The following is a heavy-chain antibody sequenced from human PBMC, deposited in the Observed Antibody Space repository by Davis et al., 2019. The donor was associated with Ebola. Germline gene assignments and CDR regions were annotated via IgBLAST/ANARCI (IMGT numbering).Heavy chain of an antibody. CDR1: SSYV. D-gene: IGHD2-15*01. CDR3: ARESGGLDY. J-gene: IGHJ4*02. V-gene: IGHV4-39*01. CDR2: IYYSGST. Sequence: SSYVMSWVRRAPGKGLEWIGRIYYSGSTYYNPSLKSRVTISVDTSKNQFSLNLSSVTAADTAVYYCARESGGLDYWGQGTLVTVSS.